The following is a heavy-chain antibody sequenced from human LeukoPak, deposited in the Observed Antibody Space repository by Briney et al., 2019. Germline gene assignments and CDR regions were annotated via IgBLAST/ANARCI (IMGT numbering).Heavy chain of an antibody. D-gene: IGHD3-3*01. J-gene: IGHJ4*02. CDR1: GYTFTGSY. Sequence: ASVKVSCKASGYTFTGSYMHWGRQAPGQGVLWMGLIHPNSGGTNYAQKFQGRVTMNRDTSISTAYMELSRLRSDDTAVYYCAREGGSIGYYDFWSGYYMWFDYWGQGTLVTVSS. CDR3: AREGGSIGYYDFWSGYYMWFDY. CDR2: IHPNSGGT. V-gene: IGHV1-2*02.